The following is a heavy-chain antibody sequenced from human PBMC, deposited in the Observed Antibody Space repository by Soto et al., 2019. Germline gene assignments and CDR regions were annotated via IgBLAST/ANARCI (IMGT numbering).Heavy chain of an antibody. Sequence: EVQLLESGGGLVQPGGSLRLSCAASGFTFSRFDMSWVRQAPGKGLQWVAGISLGGGSTYYTDSMKGRFTISRDNSENTLYLQMNSLRGEDTAVYYCAKTVSIAVVAAPNFDSWGQGTLVTVSS. V-gene: IGHV3-23*01. CDR3: AKTVSIAVVAAPNFDS. J-gene: IGHJ4*02. CDR1: GFTFSRFD. CDR2: ISLGGGST. D-gene: IGHD2-15*01.